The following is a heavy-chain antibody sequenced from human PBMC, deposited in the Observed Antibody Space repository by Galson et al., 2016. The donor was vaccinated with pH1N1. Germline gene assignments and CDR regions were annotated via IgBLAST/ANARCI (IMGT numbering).Heavy chain of an antibody. J-gene: IGHJ5*02. D-gene: IGHD4-17*01. CDR1: GFSLSTSGVG. CDR2: IFWNDDK. Sequence: PALVKPTQTLTLTCTFSGFSLSTSGVGVGWIRQPPGKALEWLALIFWNDDKRYSPSLKSRLTITKDTSKNQVALTMTNMDPVDTATYYCARFLYGDYSNWFDPWGQGTLVTVSS. V-gene: IGHV2-5*01. CDR3: ARFLYGDYSNWFDP.